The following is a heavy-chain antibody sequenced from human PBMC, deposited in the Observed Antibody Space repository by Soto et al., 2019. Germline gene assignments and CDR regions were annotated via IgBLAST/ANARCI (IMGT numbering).Heavy chain of an antibody. CDR1: GGSVSSDTHY. Sequence: SETLSLTCTVSGGSVSSDTHYWSWIRQPPGKRLEWIGVIYSSGSTNYNPSLKSRVTMSVDTSKIQFSLKLRSVIVADTAVYHCARFVRACIGTTCYTRADVWGQGTTVTVSS. CDR2: IYSSGST. D-gene: IGHD2-2*02. J-gene: IGHJ6*02. CDR3: ARFVRACIGTTCYTRADV. V-gene: IGHV4-61*01.